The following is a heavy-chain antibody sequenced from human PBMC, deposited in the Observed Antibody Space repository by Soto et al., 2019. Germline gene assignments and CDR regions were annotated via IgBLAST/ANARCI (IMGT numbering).Heavy chain of an antibody. D-gene: IGHD3-16*02. V-gene: IGHV5-51*01. J-gene: IGHJ4*02. CDR2: IYPGDSDT. CDR1: VYNFNDYW. CDR3: ARAAFGGIIANFDF. Sequence: GESLKISCKGSVYNFNDYWIGWVRQMPGKGLEWMGIIYPGDSDTRYSPSFQGQVTISADKSISTAYLQWTSLKASDTAMYYCARAAFGGIIANFDFWGQGTPVTVSS.